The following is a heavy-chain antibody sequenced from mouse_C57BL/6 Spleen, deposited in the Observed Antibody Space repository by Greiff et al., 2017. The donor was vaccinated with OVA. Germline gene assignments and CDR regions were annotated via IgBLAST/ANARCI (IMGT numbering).Heavy chain of an antibody. J-gene: IGHJ3*01. CDR2: ISDGGSYT. CDR1: GFTFSSYA. V-gene: IGHV5-4*01. Sequence: EVKLMESGGGLVKPGGSLKLSCAASGFTFSSYAMSWVRQTPEKRLEWVATISDGGSYTYYPDNVKGRFTISRDNAKNNLYLQMSHLKSEDTAMYYCAIEGQAFFAYWGQGTLVTVSA. CDR3: AIEGQAFFAY. D-gene: IGHD6-1*01.